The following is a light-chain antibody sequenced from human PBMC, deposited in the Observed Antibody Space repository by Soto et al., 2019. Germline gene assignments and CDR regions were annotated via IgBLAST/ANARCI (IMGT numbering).Light chain of an antibody. CDR1: SSDVGGYNF. Sequence: QSALTQPRSVSGSPGQSVTISSTGTSSDVGGYNFVSWYQQHPGKAPKLMIYDVSKRPSGVPDRFSGSKSGNTASLTISGLQAEDEADYYCCSYAASYTWVFGGGTKLTVL. CDR3: CSYAASYTWV. J-gene: IGLJ3*02. CDR2: DVS. V-gene: IGLV2-11*01.